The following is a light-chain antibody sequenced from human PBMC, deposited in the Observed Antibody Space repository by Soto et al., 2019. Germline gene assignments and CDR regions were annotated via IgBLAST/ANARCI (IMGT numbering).Light chain of an antibody. Sequence: DIQMTQSPSSLSASVGDRVTITCGASQSISSYLNWYQQKPGKAPKLLINAASSLQSGVPSRFSGSGSGTEFTLTISALQPEDFATYFCQQSYITPRTFGQGTKVDIK. CDR3: QQSYITPRT. V-gene: IGKV1-39*01. J-gene: IGKJ1*01. CDR1: QSISSY. CDR2: AAS.